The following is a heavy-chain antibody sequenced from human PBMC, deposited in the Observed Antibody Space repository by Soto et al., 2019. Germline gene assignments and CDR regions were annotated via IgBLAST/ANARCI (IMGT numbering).Heavy chain of an antibody. V-gene: IGHV3-23*01. Sequence: GESLKISCAASGFTFSSYAMSWVRQAPGKGLEWVSAISGSGGSTYYADSVKGRFTISRDNSKNTLYLQMNSLRAEDTAVYYCAKGGTHSSWPAARGYYYYYMDVWGKGTTVTVSS. CDR1: GFTFSSYA. D-gene: IGHD6-13*01. CDR2: ISGSGGST. CDR3: AKGGTHSSWPAARGYYYYYMDV. J-gene: IGHJ6*03.